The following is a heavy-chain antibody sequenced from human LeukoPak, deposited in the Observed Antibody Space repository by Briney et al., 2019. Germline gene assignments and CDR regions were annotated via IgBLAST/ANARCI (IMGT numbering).Heavy chain of an antibody. J-gene: IGHJ4*02. V-gene: IGHV3-23*01. CDR3: VRRVQLDF. Sequence: GGSLRLSCSASESTFSSYDMTWVRQAPGRGLEWVSTISASGSHTYYADSVKGRFAISRDNSGNTLTLQMHSLRVEDTAVYYCVRRVQLDFWGRGTLVSVSP. D-gene: IGHD3-10*01. CDR1: ESTFSSYD. CDR2: ISASGSHT.